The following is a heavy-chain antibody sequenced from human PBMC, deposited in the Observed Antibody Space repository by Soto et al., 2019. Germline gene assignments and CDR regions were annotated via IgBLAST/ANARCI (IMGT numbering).Heavy chain of an antibody. D-gene: IGHD3-3*01. CDR2: IKKDGSEN. CDR1: GLPFGDYW. Sequence: VGSLRLSFAASGLPFGDYWMSWVRKAPGKGLEGVAHIKKDGSENYYVDSVTGRFTVSRDSTKNSLYLQMNSLRAEDTAVYYCAKLGSGYYTGLYFDYWGQGTLVTVSS. J-gene: IGHJ4*02. CDR3: AKLGSGYYTGLYFDY. V-gene: IGHV3-7*03.